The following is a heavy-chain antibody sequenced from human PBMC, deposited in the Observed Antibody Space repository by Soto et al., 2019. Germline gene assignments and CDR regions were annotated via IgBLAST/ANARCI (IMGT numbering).Heavy chain of an antibody. Sequence: EVQLVESGGGLVQPGGSLRLSCSASGFTFGGNNKNWVRQAPGKGLEWISYISYNGGTIHYADSVKGRFTISRDNAKNSLYLQMNSLRDEDTAVYYCARDYAAALGYWGQGTLVTVSS. CDR3: ARDYAAALGY. J-gene: IGHJ4*02. D-gene: IGHD6-13*01. CDR2: ISYNGGTI. CDR1: GFTFGGNN. V-gene: IGHV3-48*02.